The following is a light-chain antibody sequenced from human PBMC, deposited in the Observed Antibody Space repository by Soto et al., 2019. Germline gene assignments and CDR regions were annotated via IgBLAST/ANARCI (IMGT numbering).Light chain of an antibody. CDR2: GNN. V-gene: IGLV1-47*02. CDR1: SSNIGGNY. J-gene: IGLJ3*02. CDR3: ATWDDSLSGPV. Sequence: QSVLTQPPSASGTPGQGVTISCSGSSSNIGGNYVYWYQQLPGTAPKVLIYGNNHRPSGVPDRFFGSKSGTSASLAISGLRSEDEADYYCATWDDSLSGPVFGGGTKLTVL.